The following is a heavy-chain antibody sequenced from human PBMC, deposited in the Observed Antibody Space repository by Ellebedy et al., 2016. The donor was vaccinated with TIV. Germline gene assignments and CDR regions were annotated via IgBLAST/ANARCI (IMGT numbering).Heavy chain of an antibody. Sequence: GESLKISCAASGFTFSSYSMNWVRQAPGKGLEWVSYISSRSSTIYYADSVKGRFTISRDNAKNSLYLQMNSLRDDDTAVYFCARDGQSLAPYSLDVWGQGTTVTVSS. CDR3: ARDGQSLAPYSLDV. J-gene: IGHJ6*02. V-gene: IGHV3-48*02. CDR2: ISSRSSTI. CDR1: GFTFSSYS.